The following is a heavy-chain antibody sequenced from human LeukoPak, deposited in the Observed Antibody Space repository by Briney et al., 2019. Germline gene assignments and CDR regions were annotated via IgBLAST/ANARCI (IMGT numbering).Heavy chain of an antibody. CDR2: ISGGSGGST. V-gene: IGHV3-23*01. CDR1: GFTLSNYD. CDR3: VKHFYDSSGYFFAFDI. J-gene: IGHJ3*02. D-gene: IGHD3-22*01. Sequence: PGGSLRLSCAASGFTLSNYDMNWVRQAPGKGLEWVSTISGGSGGSTFYADSVKGRFTISRDNSKNTVHLQMNSLSAEDTAVYYCVKHFYDSSGYFFAFDIWGQGTKVTVSS.